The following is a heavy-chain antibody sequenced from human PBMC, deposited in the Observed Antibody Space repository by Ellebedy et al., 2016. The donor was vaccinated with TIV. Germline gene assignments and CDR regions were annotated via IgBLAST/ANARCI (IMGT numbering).Heavy chain of an antibody. CDR3: ARVSRGYSSSWPFDY. Sequence: ASVKVSCKASGYTFTGYYMHWVRQAPGQGLEWMGWINPNSGGTNYAQKFQGWVTMTRDTSISTAYMELSRLRSDDTAVYYCARVSRGYSSSWPFDYWGQGTLVTVSS. CDR1: GYTFTGYY. J-gene: IGHJ4*02. V-gene: IGHV1-2*04. D-gene: IGHD6-13*01. CDR2: INPNSGGT.